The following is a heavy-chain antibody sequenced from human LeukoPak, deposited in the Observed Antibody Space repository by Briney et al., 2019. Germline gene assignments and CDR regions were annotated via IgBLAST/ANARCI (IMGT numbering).Heavy chain of an antibody. V-gene: IGHV3-74*03. CDR1: GFTFSSYW. CDR2: INSDGSIT. D-gene: IGHD1-26*01. J-gene: IGHJ4*02. CDR3: AREGVGTTTPDY. Sequence: GGSLRLSCAASGFTFSSYWMHWVRQAPGRGLVWVSRINSDGSITTYADSVKGRFTVSRDNAKNTLHLQMNSLRAEDTAVYYCAREGVGTTTPDYWGQGTLVTVSS.